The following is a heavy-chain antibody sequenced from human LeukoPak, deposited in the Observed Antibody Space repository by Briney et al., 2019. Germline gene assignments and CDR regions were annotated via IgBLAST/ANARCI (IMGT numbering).Heavy chain of an antibody. V-gene: IGHV4-59*01. Sequence: SETLALTCTGSGGSISNYYWNWIRQPPGKGLEWIGFIYYSGRTNYNPSLKSRVTISVDTSKNQFSLKMSSVTAADTAVYYCARDLGYCTSTSCYGGGFDYWGQGTLVTVSS. J-gene: IGHJ4*02. CDR3: ARDLGYCTSTSCYGGGFDY. CDR2: IYYSGRT. CDR1: GGSISNYY. D-gene: IGHD2-2*01.